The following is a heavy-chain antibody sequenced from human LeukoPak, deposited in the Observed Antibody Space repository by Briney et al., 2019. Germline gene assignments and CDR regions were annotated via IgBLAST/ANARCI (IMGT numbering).Heavy chain of an antibody. Sequence: GGSLRLSCAASGFTFSSYEMNWVRQAPGKGLEWVSYISSSGSTIYYADSVKGRFTISRDNAKNSLYLQMNSLRAEDTAVYYCAANYDYGDYVDAFDIWGQGTMATVSS. CDR2: ISSSGSTI. J-gene: IGHJ3*02. D-gene: IGHD4-17*01. CDR3: AANYDYGDYVDAFDI. CDR1: GFTFSSYE. V-gene: IGHV3-48*03.